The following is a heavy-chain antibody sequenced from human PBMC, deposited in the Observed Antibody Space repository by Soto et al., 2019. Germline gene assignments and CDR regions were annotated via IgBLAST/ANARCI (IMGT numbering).Heavy chain of an antibody. V-gene: IGHV3-30-3*01. CDR3: AYEYSSSSDY. D-gene: IGHD6-6*01. CDR1: GFTFSSYA. Sequence: GGSLRLACAASGFTFSSYAMHWVRQAPGKGLEWVAVISYDGSNKYYADSVKGRFTISRDNSKNTLYLQMNSLRAEDTAVYYCAYEYSSSSDYWGQGTLVTVSS. J-gene: IGHJ4*02. CDR2: ISYDGSNK.